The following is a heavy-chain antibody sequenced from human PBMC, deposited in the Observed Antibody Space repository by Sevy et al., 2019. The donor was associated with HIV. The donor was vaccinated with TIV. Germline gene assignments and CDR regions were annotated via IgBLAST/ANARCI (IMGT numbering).Heavy chain of an antibody. V-gene: IGHV1-2*02. J-gene: IGHJ4*02. CDR3: VRDDRDGYFEY. Sequence: ASVKVSCKASGYTFTGYYMHWVRQAPGQGLQWMGWINPDSGGPNYAPKFQGRVTLTRHASNSTAYMELSRLKADDTAGYYCVRDDRDGYFEYWGQGTLVTVSS. CDR2: INPDSGGP. CDR1: GYTFTGYY.